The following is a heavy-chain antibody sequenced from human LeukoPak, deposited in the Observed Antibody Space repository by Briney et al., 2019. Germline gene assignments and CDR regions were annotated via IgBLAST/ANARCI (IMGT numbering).Heavy chain of an antibody. CDR1: GGTFSSYA. J-gene: IGHJ4*02. Sequence: GASVKVPCKASGGTFSSYAISWVRQAPGQGLEWMGGIIPIFGTANYAQKFQGRVMITADESTSTAYMELSSLRSEDTAVYYCAREDQYYYDSSGYYRTRVLDYWGQGTLVTVSS. V-gene: IGHV1-69*13. D-gene: IGHD3-22*01. CDR3: AREDQYYYDSSGYYRTRVLDY. CDR2: IIPIFGTA.